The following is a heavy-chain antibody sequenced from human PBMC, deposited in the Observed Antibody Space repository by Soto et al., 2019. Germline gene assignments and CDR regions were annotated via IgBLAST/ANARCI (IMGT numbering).Heavy chain of an antibody. V-gene: IGHV3-23*01. J-gene: IGHJ4*02. D-gene: IGHD3-10*01. CDR2: ISGSGGST. CDR1: GFTFSSYA. Sequence: EVQLLESGGGLVQPGGSLRLSCAASGFTFSSYAMSWVRQAPGKGLEWVSAISGSGGSTYYADSVKGRFTISRDNSKNTLSLQMNSLRAEDTAEDYCAKDMVRGVIPPILGYWGQGTLVTVSS. CDR3: AKDMVRGVIPPILGY.